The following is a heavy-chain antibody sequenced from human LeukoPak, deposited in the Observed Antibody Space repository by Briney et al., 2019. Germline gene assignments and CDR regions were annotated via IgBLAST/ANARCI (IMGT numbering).Heavy chain of an antibody. Sequence: SETLSLTCAVYGGSFSGYYWSWIRQPPGKGLEWIGEINHSGSTNYNPSLKSRVTISVGTSKNQFSLKLSSVTAADTAVYYCARGRVSIAVASTDFDYWGQGTLVTVSS. D-gene: IGHD6-19*01. CDR3: ARGRVSIAVASTDFDY. CDR2: INHSGST. CDR1: GGSFSGYY. J-gene: IGHJ4*02. V-gene: IGHV4-34*01.